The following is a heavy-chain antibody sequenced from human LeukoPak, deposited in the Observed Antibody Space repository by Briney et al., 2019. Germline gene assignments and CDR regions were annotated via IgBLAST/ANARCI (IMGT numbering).Heavy chain of an antibody. CDR1: GFTFSDYW. CDR3: ARGRWEGLVYYFDY. V-gene: IGHV3-7*01. CDR2: IKQDGSEK. J-gene: IGHJ4*02. Sequence: PGGSLRLSCAASGFTFSDYWMTWVRQAPGKGPEWVANIKQDGSEKYYVDSVKGRFTISRDNAKNSLYLQMNSLRAEDTAVYYCARGRWEGLVYYFDYWGQGTLVTVSS. D-gene: IGHD1-26*01.